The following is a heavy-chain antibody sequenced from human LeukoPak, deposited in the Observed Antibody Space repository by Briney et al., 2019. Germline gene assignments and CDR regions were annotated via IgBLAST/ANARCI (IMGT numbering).Heavy chain of an antibody. CDR2: INPNSGST. J-gene: IGHJ4*02. CDR1: GYSFTGNY. D-gene: IGHD3-3*01. CDR3: ARVFGVALTLGY. V-gene: IGHV1-2*02. Sequence: ASVKVSCKASGYSFTGNYIHWVRQAPGQGFQWMGWINPNSGSTNYAQKFQGRVTMTRDTSISTAYMELSRLRSDDTAVYYCARVFGVALTLGYWGQGTLVTVSS.